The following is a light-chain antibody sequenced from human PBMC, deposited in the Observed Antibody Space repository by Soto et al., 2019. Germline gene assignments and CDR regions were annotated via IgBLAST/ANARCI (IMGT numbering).Light chain of an antibody. V-gene: IGLV2-23*01. CDR3: CSYAGSITFYV. J-gene: IGLJ1*01. CDR2: KDS. CDR1: NSDVGSYNL. Sequence: QSALTQPASVSGSPGQSITISCTGTNSDVGSYNLVSWYQQHPGKAPKLVIYKDSERPSGVSNRFSGSKSGNTASLTISGLQAEDDADYYCCSYAGSITFYVFGTGTKLTVL.